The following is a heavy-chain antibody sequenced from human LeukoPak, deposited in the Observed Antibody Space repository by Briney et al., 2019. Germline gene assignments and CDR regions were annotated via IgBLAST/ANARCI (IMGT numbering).Heavy chain of an antibody. D-gene: IGHD3-9*01. CDR2: ISAYNGNT. CDR3: ARESSGFDWLYDY. V-gene: IGHV1-18*01. J-gene: IGHJ4*02. Sequence: GASVKVSCKASGYTFSNYDISWVRQAPGQGLEWMGWISAYNGNTNYAQKFQGRVTMTTDTSTRTAYMELRSLRSDDTAVYYCARESSGFDWLYDYWGQGTLVTVSS. CDR1: GYTFSNYD.